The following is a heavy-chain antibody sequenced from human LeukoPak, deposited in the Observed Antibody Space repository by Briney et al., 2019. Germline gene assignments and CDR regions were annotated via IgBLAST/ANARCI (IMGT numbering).Heavy chain of an antibody. CDR2: VLSDGRNT. V-gene: IGHV3-23*01. CDR1: GFTFSKYA. Sequence: GGSLRLSCAASGFTFSKYAMSWVRQAPGKGLEWVSLVLSDGRNTYYADSVKGRFTVSRDNSNNTLYLQMNSLRAEDTALYYCAKGRTVTTLYYFDLWGQGTLVTVSS. J-gene: IGHJ4*02. D-gene: IGHD4-17*01. CDR3: AKGRTVTTLYYFDL.